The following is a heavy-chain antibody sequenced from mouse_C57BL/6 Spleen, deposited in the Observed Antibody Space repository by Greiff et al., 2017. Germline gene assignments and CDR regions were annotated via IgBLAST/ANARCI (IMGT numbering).Heavy chain of an antibody. Sequence: DVMLVESGGDLVKPGGSLKLSCAASGFPFSSYGMSWVRQTPDKRLEWVATISSGGSYTYYPDSVKGRFTISRDNAKNTLYLQMSSLKSEDTAMYYCARRGYSNRYFDVWGTGTTVTVSS. D-gene: IGHD2-5*01. CDR3: ARRGYSNRYFDV. J-gene: IGHJ1*03. CDR2: ISSGGSYT. CDR1: GFPFSSYG. V-gene: IGHV5-6*02.